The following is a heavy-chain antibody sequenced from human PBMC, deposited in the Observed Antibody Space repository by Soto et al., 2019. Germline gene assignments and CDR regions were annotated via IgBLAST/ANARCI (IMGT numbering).Heavy chain of an antibody. CDR3: ARSYGPARGFDY. J-gene: IGHJ4*02. CDR2: IYSGGST. Sequence: LRLSCAASGFTVSSNYMSWVRQAPGKGLEWVSVIYSGGSTYYADSVKGRFTISRDNSKNTLYLQMNSLRAEDTAVYYCARSYGPARGFDYWGQGTLVTVSS. V-gene: IGHV3-53*01. CDR1: GFTVSSNY. D-gene: IGHD5-18*01.